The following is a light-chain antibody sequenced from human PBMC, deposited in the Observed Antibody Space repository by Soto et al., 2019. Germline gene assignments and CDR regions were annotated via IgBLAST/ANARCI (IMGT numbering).Light chain of an antibody. CDR3: QHYNSYSEA. J-gene: IGKJ1*01. Sequence: DIQMTPSPSTLSGSVGDRVTITCRASQTISSWLAWYQQKPGKAPKLLTYKASTLKSGVPSRFSGSGSGTEFTLTISSLQPDDFATYYCQHYNSYSEAFGQGTKGDIK. V-gene: IGKV1-5*03. CDR2: KAS. CDR1: QTISSW.